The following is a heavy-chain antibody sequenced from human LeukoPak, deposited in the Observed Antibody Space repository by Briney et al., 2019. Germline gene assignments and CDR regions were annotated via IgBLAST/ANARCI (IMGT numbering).Heavy chain of an antibody. CDR3: ARGSSGYYCDHFQT. J-gene: IGHJ1*01. CDR1: GFTFSNHW. D-gene: IGHD3-22*01. CDR2: IKQDGIEK. Sequence: GGSLRLSCAASGFTFSNHWMTWIRQAPGKGLEWVANIKQDGIEKYYAVSVEGRFSVSRDNTKKTLFLQMHTLRAEDTAVYYCARGSSGYYCDHFQTWGQGSLVTVSS. V-gene: IGHV3-7*01.